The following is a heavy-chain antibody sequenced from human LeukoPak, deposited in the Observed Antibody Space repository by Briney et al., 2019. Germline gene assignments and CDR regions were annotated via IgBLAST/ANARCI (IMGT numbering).Heavy chain of an antibody. J-gene: IGHJ4*02. CDR3: AKFGRTTSPVN. CDR1: GFTFSNSW. V-gene: IGHV3-7*01. D-gene: IGHD3/OR15-3a*01. CDR2: IRQDGSEK. Sequence: PGGSLRLSCAASGFTFSNSWMGWVRLAPGKGLEWVGNIRQDGSEKQYVDSVKGRFTISRDNAQNSLYLQMDSLRAEDTAVYYCAKFGRTTSPVNWGQGTLVTVSS.